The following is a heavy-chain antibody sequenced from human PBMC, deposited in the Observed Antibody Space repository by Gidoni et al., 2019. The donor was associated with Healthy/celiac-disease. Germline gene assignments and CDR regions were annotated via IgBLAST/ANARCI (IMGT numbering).Heavy chain of an antibody. J-gene: IGHJ3*02. D-gene: IGHD3-10*01. CDR3: ARDAMVRAQHKDAFDI. V-gene: IGHV3-30-3*01. Sequence: QVQLVESGGGVVQPGRSLRLSCAASGFTFSSYAMHWVRQAPGKGLEWVAVISYDGSNKYYADSVKGRFTISRDNSKNTLYLQMNSLRAEDTAVYYCARDAMVRAQHKDAFDIWGQGTMVTVSS. CDR1: GFTFSSYA. CDR2: ISYDGSNK.